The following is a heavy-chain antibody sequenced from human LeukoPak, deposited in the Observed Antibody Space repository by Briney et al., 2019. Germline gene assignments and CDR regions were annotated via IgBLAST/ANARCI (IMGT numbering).Heavy chain of an antibody. J-gene: IGHJ4*02. CDR2: IYSGGST. Sequence: GGSLRLSCAASGFTVRSNYMSWVRQAPGKGLEWVSVIYSGGSTYYADSVKGRFTISRDNSKNTLYLQMNSLRAEDTAVYYCAREGSDSSGYYPAYYFDYWGQGTLVTVSS. CDR1: GFTVRSNY. V-gene: IGHV3-53*01. CDR3: AREGSDSSGYYPAYYFDY. D-gene: IGHD3-22*01.